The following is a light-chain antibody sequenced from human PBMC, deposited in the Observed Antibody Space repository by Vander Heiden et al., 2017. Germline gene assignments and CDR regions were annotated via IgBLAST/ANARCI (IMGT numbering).Light chain of an antibody. CDR3: QQYYSTPQT. J-gene: IGKJ3*01. Sequence: DIVMTQSPDSLAVSLGERATINCKSNQSVLYSSNNKNYLAWYQQKPGQPPKLLIYWASTRESGVPDRFSGSGSGTDFTLTIFSLQAEDVAVYYCQQYYSTPQTFGPGTKVDIK. CDR1: QSVLYSSNNKNY. CDR2: WAS. V-gene: IGKV4-1*01.